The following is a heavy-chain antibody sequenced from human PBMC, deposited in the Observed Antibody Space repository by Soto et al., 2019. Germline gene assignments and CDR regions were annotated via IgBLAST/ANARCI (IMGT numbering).Heavy chain of an antibody. CDR3: ARYRFSGSKWSKFDF. V-gene: IGHV4-31*03. D-gene: IGHD6-13*01. Sequence: SETLSLTCTVSGVTISSGAYYWSWIRQPPGKGLEWIGNIYYSGSTYYSPSLKSRVAISLDTPKNQFSLRLSSVTAADTAVYYCARYRFSGSKWSKFDFWGQGTLVTVSS. J-gene: IGHJ4*02. CDR1: GVTISSGAYY. CDR2: IYYSGST.